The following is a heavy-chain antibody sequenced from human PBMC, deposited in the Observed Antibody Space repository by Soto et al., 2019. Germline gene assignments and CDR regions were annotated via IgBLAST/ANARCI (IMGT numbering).Heavy chain of an antibody. J-gene: IGHJ4*02. CDR2: INSDGSST. CDR3: ARERGKAAAVHFDY. V-gene: IGHV3-74*01. D-gene: IGHD6-13*01. Sequence: EVQLVESGGGLVQPGGSLRLSCAASGFTFSSYWMHWVRQAPGKGLVWVARINSDGSSTSYADSVKGRFTISRDNAKNTLYLQMNSLRAEDTAVYYCARERGKAAAVHFDYWGQGTLVTVSS. CDR1: GFTFSSYW.